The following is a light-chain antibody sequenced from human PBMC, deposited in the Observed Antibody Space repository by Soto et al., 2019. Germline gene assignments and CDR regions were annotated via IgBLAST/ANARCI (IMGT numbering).Light chain of an antibody. CDR3: STYTSSSTEV. CDR2: DVS. Sequence: SALTQPASVSGSPGQSITISCTGTSSDVGGYNYVSWYQQHPCKAPNLMIYDVSHRPSGVSIRFTGSKSRNTASLTISGLQADGEPDYNCSTYTSSSTEVFGTGTKVTVL. J-gene: IGLJ1*01. CDR1: SSDVGGYNY. V-gene: IGLV2-14*03.